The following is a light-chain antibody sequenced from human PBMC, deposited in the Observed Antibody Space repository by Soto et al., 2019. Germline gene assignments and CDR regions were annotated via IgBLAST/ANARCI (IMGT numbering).Light chain of an antibody. J-gene: IGKJ5*01. CDR1: QSISNY. CDR2: DAS. Sequence: EIVLTQSPVTLSLSPLQLASLWFRASQSISNYLAWYQQKPGQAPRLLIYDASNRATGTPARFSGSGSGTDFTLTISSLEPEDFAVYYCQQRSNWPPSITFGQGTRLEI. CDR3: QQRSNWPPSIT. V-gene: IGKV3-11*01.